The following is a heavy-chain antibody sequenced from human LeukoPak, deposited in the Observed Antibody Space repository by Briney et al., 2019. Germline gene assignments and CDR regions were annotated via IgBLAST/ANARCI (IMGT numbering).Heavy chain of an antibody. CDR1: GFTFSNYG. D-gene: IGHD3-10*01. Sequence: GGSLRLSCAASGFTFSNYGMYWVRQAPGEGLEWVSAVTGGGTGTYYADSVKGRFTTSRDNSKNTLYLQMNSLRAEDTAVYFCAKPYYGSETYFAFDIWGQGTVVTVSS. CDR3: AKPYYGSETYFAFDI. J-gene: IGHJ3*02. CDR2: VTGGGTGT. V-gene: IGHV3-23*01.